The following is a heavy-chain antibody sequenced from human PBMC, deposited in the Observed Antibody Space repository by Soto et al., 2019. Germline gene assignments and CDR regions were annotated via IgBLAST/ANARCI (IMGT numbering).Heavy chain of an antibody. V-gene: IGHV4-31*03. CDR1: GGSISSGGYY. J-gene: IGHJ4*02. Sequence: SETLSLTCTVSGGSISSGGYYWSWIRQHPGKGLEWIGYIYYSGSTYYNPSLKSRVTISVDTSKNQFSLKLSSVTAADTAVYYCARISDDYGFYWGQGTLVTVSS. D-gene: IGHD4-17*01. CDR2: IYYSGST. CDR3: ARISDDYGFY.